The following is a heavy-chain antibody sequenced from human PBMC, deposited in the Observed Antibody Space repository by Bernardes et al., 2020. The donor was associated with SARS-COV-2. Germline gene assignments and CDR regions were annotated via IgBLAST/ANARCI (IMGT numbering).Heavy chain of an antibody. D-gene: IGHD5-12*01. CDR1: GFTFSDHY. J-gene: IGHJ4*02. CDR3: ARVGDGYYSD. Sequence: GGSLRLSCAASGFTFSDHYMDWVRQAPGTGLEWVGRIRNKANTYTTDYAASVKGRFTVSRDDSKNLLYLQMNSLKTEDTAVYFCARVGDGYYSDWGRGTLVSVSS. CDR2: IRNKANTYTT. V-gene: IGHV3-72*01.